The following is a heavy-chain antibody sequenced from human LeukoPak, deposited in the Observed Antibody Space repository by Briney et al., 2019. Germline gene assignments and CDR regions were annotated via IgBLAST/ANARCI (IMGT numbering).Heavy chain of an antibody. V-gene: IGHV3-23*01. Sequence: GGSLRLSCAASGLTFRSYAMTWVRQAPGRGLEWVSSISGGGDITFYADSVKGRFTISRDNAKNTLFLQMNGLRAEDTAVYYCAKISTPIPAAGAMDNWGQGTLVTVSS. CDR3: AKISTPIPAAGAMDN. CDR2: ISGGGDIT. J-gene: IGHJ4*02. CDR1: GLTFRSYA. D-gene: IGHD6-13*01.